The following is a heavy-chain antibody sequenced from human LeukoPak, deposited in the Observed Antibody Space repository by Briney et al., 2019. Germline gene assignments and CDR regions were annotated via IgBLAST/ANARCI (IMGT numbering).Heavy chain of an antibody. V-gene: IGHV3-21*01. J-gene: IGHJ4*02. CDR1: GFTFSSYS. CDR2: ISSSSSYI. D-gene: IGHD2-15*01. CDR3: ATESYCSGVSCWHFDY. Sequence: KTGGSLRLSCAASGFTFSSYSMNWVRQAPGKGLEWVSSISSSSSYIYYADSVKGRFTISRDNAKNSLYLQMNSLRAEDTDVYYCATESYCSGVSCWHFDYWGQGTLVTVSS.